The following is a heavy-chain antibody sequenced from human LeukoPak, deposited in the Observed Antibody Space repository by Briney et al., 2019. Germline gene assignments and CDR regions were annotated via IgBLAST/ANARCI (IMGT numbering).Heavy chain of an antibody. V-gene: IGHV1-18*01. J-gene: IGHJ4*02. D-gene: IGHD3-3*01. CDR3: ARDTSLRFLEWLPHFDY. Sequence: ASVKVSCKASGYTFTSYGISWVRQAPGQGLEWMGWISAYSGNTNYAQKLQGRVTMTTDTSTSTAYMELRSLRSADTAVYYCARDTSLRFLEWLPHFDYWGQGTLVTVSS. CDR1: GYTFTSYG. CDR2: ISAYSGNT.